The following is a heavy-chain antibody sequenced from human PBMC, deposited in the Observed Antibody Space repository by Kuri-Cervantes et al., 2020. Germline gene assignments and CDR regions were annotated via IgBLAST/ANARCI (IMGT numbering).Heavy chain of an antibody. V-gene: IGHV3-30*18. CDR2: ISYDGSNK. D-gene: IGHD3-9*01. CDR3: AKVGYDILTGHYDYYYGMDV. CDR1: GFTFSSYG. Sequence: GGSLRLSCAASGFTFSSYGLHWVRQAPGKGLEWVAVISYDGSNKYYADSVKGRFTISRDNSKNTLYLQMNSLRAEDTAVYYCAKVGYDILTGHYDYYYGMDVWGQGTTVTVSS. J-gene: IGHJ6*02.